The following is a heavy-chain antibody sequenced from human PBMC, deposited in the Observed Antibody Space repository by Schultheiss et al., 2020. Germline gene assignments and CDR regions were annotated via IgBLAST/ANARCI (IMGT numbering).Heavy chain of an antibody. CDR1: GFTFSSYS. D-gene: IGHD3-22*01. Sequence: GGSLRLSCAASGFTFSSYSMNWVHQAPGKGLEWVSYISSSSSTIYYTDSVKGRFTISRDNAKNSLYLKMNSLRAEDTAVYYCAKYYYDSSGYWSGGTVYYYYGMDVWGQGTTVTVSS. CDR3: AKYYYDSSGYWSGGTVYYYYGMDV. V-gene: IGHV3-48*04. CDR2: ISSSSSTI. J-gene: IGHJ6*02.